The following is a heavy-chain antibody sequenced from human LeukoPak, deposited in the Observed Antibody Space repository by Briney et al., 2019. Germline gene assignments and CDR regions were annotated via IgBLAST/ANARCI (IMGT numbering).Heavy chain of an antibody. V-gene: IGHV4-59*08. Sequence: PSETLSLTCTVSGGSISNDYWSWIRQSPGKTLEWIGYIRSSGDTASNPSFKSRVTMSVDTSKNQFSLRLNSVTAADTAVYYCARQPSIWGQGTMVIVSA. CDR3: ARQPSI. J-gene: IGHJ3*02. CDR1: GGSISNDY. CDR2: IRSSGDT.